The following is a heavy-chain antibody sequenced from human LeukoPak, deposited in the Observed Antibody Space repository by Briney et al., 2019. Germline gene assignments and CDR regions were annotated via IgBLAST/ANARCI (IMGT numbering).Heavy chain of an antibody. J-gene: IGHJ6*02. V-gene: IGHV3-30*04. CDR3: ARAAGMDV. CDR1: GFTFSNYA. Sequence: GGSLRLSCAASGFTFSNYAMHWVRQAPGKGLEWVAFISYAGSNKYYADSVKGRFTISRDKSKNTLYLQMNSLRVDDTAVYYCARAAGMDVWGQGTTVTVSS. CDR2: ISYAGSNK.